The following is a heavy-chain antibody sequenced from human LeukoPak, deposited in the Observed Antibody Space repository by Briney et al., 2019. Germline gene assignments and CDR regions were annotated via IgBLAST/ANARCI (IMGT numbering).Heavy chain of an antibody. V-gene: IGHV3-48*04. CDR2: ISSSSSTI. J-gene: IGHJ4*02. Sequence: GGSLRLSCAASGFTFSSYSMNWVRQAPGKGLEWVSYISSSSSTIYYADSVKGRFTISRDNAKNSLYLQMNSLRAEDTAVYYCARDLWTIQLWSGVFDYWGQGTLVTVSS. D-gene: IGHD5-18*01. CDR1: GFTFSSYS. CDR3: ARDLWTIQLWSGVFDY.